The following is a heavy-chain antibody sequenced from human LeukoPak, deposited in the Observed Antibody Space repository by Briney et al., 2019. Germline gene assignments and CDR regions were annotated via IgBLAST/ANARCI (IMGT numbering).Heavy chain of an antibody. J-gene: IGHJ4*02. D-gene: IGHD6-19*01. CDR1: GFTFDDYA. CDR3: ARESTGYSSGWYKY. V-gene: IGHV3-9*01. Sequence: PGGSLRLSCAASGFTFDDYAMHWVRQAPGKGLEWVSGISWNSGSIDYADSVKGRFTISRDNSKNTLYLQMNSLRAEDTAVYYCARESTGYSSGWYKYWGQGTLVTVSS. CDR2: ISWNSGSI.